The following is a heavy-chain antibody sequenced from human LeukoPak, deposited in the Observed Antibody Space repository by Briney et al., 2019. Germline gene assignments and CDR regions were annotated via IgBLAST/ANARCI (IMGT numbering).Heavy chain of an antibody. D-gene: IGHD6-6*01. CDR2: ISAYNGKT. CDR3: ARDIVAARRDNWFDP. J-gene: IGHJ5*02. V-gene: IGHV1-18*01. CDR1: GYTCTSYG. Sequence: ASVKVSCKASGYTCTSYGISWVRQAPGQGLEWMGWISAYNGKTNYAQKLQGRVTMTTDTSTSTAYMELRSLRSDDTAVYYCARDIVAARRDNWFDPWGQGTLVTVSS.